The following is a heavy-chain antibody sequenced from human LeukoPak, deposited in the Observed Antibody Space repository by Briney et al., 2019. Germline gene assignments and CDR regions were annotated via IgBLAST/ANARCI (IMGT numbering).Heavy chain of an antibody. CDR2: IIPIFGTA. Sequence: SVKVSCKASGGTFSSYAISWVRQAPGQGLEWMGGIIPIFGTANYAQKFQGRVTITADKSTSTAYMELSSLRSEDTAVYCCARGVYYDILTGYHWGQGTLVTVSS. CDR1: GGTFSSYA. J-gene: IGHJ5*02. CDR3: ARGVYYDILTGYH. V-gene: IGHV1-69*06. D-gene: IGHD3-9*01.